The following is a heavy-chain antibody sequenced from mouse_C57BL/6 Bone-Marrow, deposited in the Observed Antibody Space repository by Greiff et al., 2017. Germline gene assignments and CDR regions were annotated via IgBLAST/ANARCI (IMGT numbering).Heavy chain of an antibody. D-gene: IGHD1-1*01. CDR1: GFTFSDYG. V-gene: IGHV5-17*01. CDR2: ISSGSSTI. J-gene: IGHJ3*01. Sequence: DVKLVESGGGLVKPGGSLKLSCAASGFTFSDYGMHWVRQAPEKGLEWVAYISSGSSTIYYADTVKGRFTISRDNAKNTLFLQMTSLRSEDTAMYYCARSSSSFFAYWGQGTLVTVSA. CDR3: ARSSSSFFAY.